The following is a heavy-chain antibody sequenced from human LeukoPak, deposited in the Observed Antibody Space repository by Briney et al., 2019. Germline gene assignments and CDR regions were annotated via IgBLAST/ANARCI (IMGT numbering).Heavy chain of an antibody. J-gene: IGHJ6*03. D-gene: IGHD3-10*01. V-gene: IGHV4-59*12. CDR3: AGAITMVRGVINFGLTYYMDV. Sequence: SETLSLTCTVSGGSISSYYWSWIRQPPGKGLEWIGYIYYSGSTNYNPSLKSRVTISVDTSKNQFSLKLSSVTAADTAVYYCAGAITMVRGVINFGLTYYMDVWGKGTTVTVSS. CDR1: GGSISSYY. CDR2: IYYSGST.